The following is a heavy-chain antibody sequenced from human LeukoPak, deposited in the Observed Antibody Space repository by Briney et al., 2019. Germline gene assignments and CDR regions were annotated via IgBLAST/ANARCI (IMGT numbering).Heavy chain of an antibody. CDR3: ARATLTSSRYYPFNL. V-gene: IGHV4-59*01. CDR2: IYYSGST. Sequence: SETLSLTCTVSGGSISSYYWSWIRQPPGKGLEWSGYIYYSGSTYYNRSLKSRVTISVDTSKNQVSLRLSSVTAADTAVYYCARATLTSSRYYPFNLWGQGTMVTVSS. D-gene: IGHD2-2*01. J-gene: IGHJ3*01. CDR1: GGSISSYY.